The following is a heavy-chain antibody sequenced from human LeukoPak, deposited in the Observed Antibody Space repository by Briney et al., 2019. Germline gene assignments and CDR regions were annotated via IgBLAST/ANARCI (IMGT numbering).Heavy chain of an antibody. CDR2: IGGSGGPI. CDR1: GFTFSSYA. J-gene: IGHJ5*02. Sequence: GGSLRLSCAASGFTFSSYAMSWVRQAPGKGLQWVSNIGGSGGPIHYADSVKGRFTISRDNAKNSLYLQMNSLRAEDTAVYYCARESPPGSWGQGTLVTVSS. CDR3: ARESPPGS. D-gene: IGHD3-9*01. V-gene: IGHV3-48*04.